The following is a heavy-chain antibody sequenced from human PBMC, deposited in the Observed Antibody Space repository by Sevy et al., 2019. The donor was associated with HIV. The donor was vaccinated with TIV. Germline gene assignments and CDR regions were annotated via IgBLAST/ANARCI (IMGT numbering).Heavy chain of an antibody. V-gene: IGHV3-7*03. J-gene: IGHJ6*02. CDR1: GFTFSHYW. Sequence: GESLKISCAASGFTFSHYWMTWVRQAPGKGPEWVANIKGDGSEKYYVDSVRGRFTISRDNAKNPLYLQINSLRGEDTALYYCARDCNSATCLWGLDVWGQGTTVTVSS. CDR2: IKGDGSEK. D-gene: IGHD1-26*01. CDR3: ARDCNSATCLWGLDV.